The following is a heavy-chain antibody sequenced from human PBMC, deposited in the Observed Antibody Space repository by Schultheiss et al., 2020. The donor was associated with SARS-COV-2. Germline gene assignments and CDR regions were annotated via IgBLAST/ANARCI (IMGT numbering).Heavy chain of an antibody. CDR3: ARRGEGDLEGWFDP. V-gene: IGHV4-38-2*01. J-gene: IGHJ5*02. Sequence: SETLSLTCAVSGYSISSGYYWGWIRQPPGKGLEWIGSIYYSGSTYYNPSLKSRVTMSVDTSKNQFSLKLSSVTAADTAVYYCARRGEGDLEGWFDPWGQGTLVTVSS. CDR1: GYSISSGYY. D-gene: IGHD3-10*01. CDR2: IYYSGST.